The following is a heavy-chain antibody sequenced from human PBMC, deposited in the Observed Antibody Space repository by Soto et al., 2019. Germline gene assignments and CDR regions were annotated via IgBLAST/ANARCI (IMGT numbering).Heavy chain of an antibody. CDR2: FIPIYGTA. J-gene: IGHJ4*02. V-gene: IGHV1-69*08. Sequence: ASVKVSCKASGGTFSRHIISWVRQAPGQGLEWMGRFIPIYGTANYAQKFQGRVTITADKSTTTAYMELSSLRSEDTAVYYCARDLDCSSSSFQSDYWGQGTLVTVSS. CDR1: GGTFSRHI. D-gene: IGHD2-2*01. CDR3: ARDLDCSSSSFQSDY.